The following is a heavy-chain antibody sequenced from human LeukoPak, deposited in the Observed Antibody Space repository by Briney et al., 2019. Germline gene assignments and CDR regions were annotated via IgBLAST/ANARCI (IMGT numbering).Heavy chain of an antibody. V-gene: IGHV4-59*01. CDR3: ARLYSSSASSDY. Sequence: SETLSLTCTVSGGSISSYYWSWIRQPPGKGLEWIGYIYYSGSTNYNPSLKSRVTISVDTSKNQFSLKLSSVTAADTAVYYCARLYSSSASSDYWGQGTLVTVSS. J-gene: IGHJ4*02. D-gene: IGHD6-6*01. CDR1: GGSISSYY. CDR2: IYYSGST.